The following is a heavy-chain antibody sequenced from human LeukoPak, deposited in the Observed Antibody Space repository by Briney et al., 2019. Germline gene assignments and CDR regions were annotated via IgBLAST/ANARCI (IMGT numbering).Heavy chain of an antibody. CDR1: GGSISSYY. CDR2: IYYSGST. J-gene: IGHJ6*02. CDR3: ARGRGNYDFWSGYPSLYYYYGMDV. Sequence: SQTLSLTCTVSGGSISSYYWSWIRQPPGKGLEWIGYIYYSGSTNYNPSLKSRVTISVDTSKNQFSLKLSSVTAADTAVYYCARGRGNYDFWSGYPSLYYYYGMDVWGQGTTVTVSS. D-gene: IGHD3-3*01. V-gene: IGHV4-59*12.